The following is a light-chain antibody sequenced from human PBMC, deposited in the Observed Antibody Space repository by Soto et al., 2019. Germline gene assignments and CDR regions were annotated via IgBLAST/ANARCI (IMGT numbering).Light chain of an antibody. CDR2: AAS. Sequence: DIQMTQSPSSLSASVGDRVTITCRASQGISSYLAWYQQKPGKVPKLLIYAASTLQSGVPSRYSGSGSGTDFTLTISSLQPEDVATYYCQKYNSAPLTFGGGPKVELK. J-gene: IGKJ4*01. CDR3: QKYNSAPLT. CDR1: QGISSY. V-gene: IGKV1-27*01.